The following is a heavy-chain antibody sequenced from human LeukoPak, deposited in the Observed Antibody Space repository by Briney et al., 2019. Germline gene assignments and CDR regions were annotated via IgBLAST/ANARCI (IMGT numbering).Heavy chain of an antibody. CDR1: GYSISSGYY. CDR2: IYHSGST. V-gene: IGHV4-38-2*02. D-gene: IGHD2-2*01. Sequence: PSETLSLTCTVSGYSISSGYYWGWIRQPPGKGLEGIGSIYHSGSTYYNPSLNSRSTISVDTVKKHFSPKLSSVTAADTAVYYCARTYCSSTSCFMAYFDYWGQGTLVTVSS. J-gene: IGHJ4*02. CDR3: ARTYCSSTSCFMAYFDY.